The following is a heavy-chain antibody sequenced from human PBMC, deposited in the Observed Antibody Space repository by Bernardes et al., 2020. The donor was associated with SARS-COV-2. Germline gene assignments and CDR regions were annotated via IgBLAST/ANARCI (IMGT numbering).Heavy chain of an antibody. CDR3: ARGRTPMVRGVVKGASKYFDF. J-gene: IGHJ2*01. D-gene: IGHD3-10*01. Sequence: SETLSLTCAVYGGSFSGYYWNWIRQPPGKGLEWIGGINHSGSTHYNPSLKSRVTISVDTSKNQFSLKLSSVTAADTAIYYCARGRTPMVRGVVKGASKYFDFWGSGTLVTVSS. V-gene: IGHV4-34*01. CDR1: GGSFSGYY. CDR2: INHSGST.